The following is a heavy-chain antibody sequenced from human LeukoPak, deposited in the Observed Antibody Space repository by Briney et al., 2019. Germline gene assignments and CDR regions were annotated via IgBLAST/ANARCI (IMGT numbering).Heavy chain of an antibody. V-gene: IGHV2-70*04. CDR1: GFSLSSSGMR. CDR3: ARISHNGLYFDY. J-gene: IGHJ4*02. D-gene: IGHD2-8*01. CDR2: IEWDDDK. Sequence: SGPALVKPTQTLTVTCTFSGFSLSSSGMRVSWIRQPPGKALEWLARIEWDDDKFYSTPLKTRLTISKDTSKNQVVLTMTNMDPVDTATYYCARISHNGLYFDYWGQGTLVTVSS.